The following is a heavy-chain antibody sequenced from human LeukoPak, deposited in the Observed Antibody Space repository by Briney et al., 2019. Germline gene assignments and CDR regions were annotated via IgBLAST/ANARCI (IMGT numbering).Heavy chain of an antibody. D-gene: IGHD1-26*01. CDR1: GYTLTELS. CDR3: ATDSGSYYPYYFDY. J-gene: IGHJ4*02. V-gene: IGHV1-24*01. CDR2: FDPEDGET. Sequence: ASVKVSCKVSGYTLTELSMHWVRQAPGKGLEWMGGFDPEDGETIYAQKFQGRVTMTEDTSTDTANMELSSLRSEDTAVYYCATDSGSYYPYYFDYWGQGTLVTVSS.